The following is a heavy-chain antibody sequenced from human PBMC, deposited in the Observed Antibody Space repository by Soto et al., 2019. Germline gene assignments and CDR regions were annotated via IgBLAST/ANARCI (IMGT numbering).Heavy chain of an antibody. CDR1: GYNFTSYW. J-gene: IGHJ6*02. Sequence: GESLKISCKGSGYNFTSYWIGWVRQMPGKGLECMGIIYPGDSDTRYSPSFQGQVTISADKSISTAYLQWSSLKASDTAMYYCAGGGVRGVITRTRDYYGMGVWGQGTTVTVSS. CDR3: AGGGVRGVITRTRDYYGMGV. CDR2: IYPGDSDT. V-gene: IGHV5-51*01. D-gene: IGHD3-10*01.